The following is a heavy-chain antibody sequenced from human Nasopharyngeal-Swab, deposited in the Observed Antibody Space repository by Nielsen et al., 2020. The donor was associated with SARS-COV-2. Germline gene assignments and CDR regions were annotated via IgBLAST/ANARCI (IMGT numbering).Heavy chain of an antibody. CDR1: GFTFSSYW. V-gene: IGHV3-74*01. CDR2: INSDGSST. D-gene: IGHD2-21*01. Sequence: LSLTCAASGFTFSSYWMHWVRQAPGKGLVWVSRINSDGSSTSYADSVKGRFTISRDNAKNTLYLQMNSLRAEDTAVYYCVKEQVRGDCFDYWGQGTLVTVSS. CDR3: VKEQVRGDCFDY. J-gene: IGHJ4*02.